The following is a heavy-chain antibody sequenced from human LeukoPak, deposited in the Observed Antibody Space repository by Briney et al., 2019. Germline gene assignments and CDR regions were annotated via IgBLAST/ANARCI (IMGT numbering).Heavy chain of an antibody. Sequence: SQTLSLTCTVSGGSISSGDYYWSWIRQPPGKGLEWIGYIYYSGSTYYNPSLKSRVTISVDTSKNQFSLKLSSVTAADTAVYYCARAPATTDNWFDPWGQGTLVTVSS. CDR2: IYYSGST. CDR3: ARAPATTDNWFDP. V-gene: IGHV4-30-4*01. J-gene: IGHJ5*02. D-gene: IGHD4-17*01. CDR1: GGSISSGDYY.